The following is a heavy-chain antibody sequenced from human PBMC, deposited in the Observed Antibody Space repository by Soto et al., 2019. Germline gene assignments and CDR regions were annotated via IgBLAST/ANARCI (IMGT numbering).Heavy chain of an antibody. J-gene: IGHJ4*02. D-gene: IGHD1-20*01. CDR1: GGSIADYS. V-gene: IGHV4-4*07. CDR2: ISINGNS. CDR3: ARESGDNWTYEVE. Sequence: PSETLSLTCTVSGGSIADYSLSWIRQSAGKGLEWLGRISINGNSHYHPSLRSRVTMSIETSKNQFSLNLRSVTAADTAVYYCARESGDNWTYEVEWGQGTLVTVYS.